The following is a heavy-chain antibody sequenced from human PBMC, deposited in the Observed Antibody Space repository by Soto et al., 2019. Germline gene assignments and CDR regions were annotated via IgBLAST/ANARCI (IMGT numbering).Heavy chain of an antibody. CDR1: GGTFSSYA. CDR3: AREPRGYEGGNWFDP. D-gene: IGHD5-12*01. Sequence: QVQLVQSGAEVKKPGSSVMVSCKASGGTFSSYAIIWVRQAPGQGLEWMGGIIPIFGTANYAQKFQGRVTITADESTSTAYMELSSLRSEDTAVYYCAREPRGYEGGNWFDPWGQGTLVTVSS. CDR2: IIPIFGTA. J-gene: IGHJ5*02. V-gene: IGHV1-69*01.